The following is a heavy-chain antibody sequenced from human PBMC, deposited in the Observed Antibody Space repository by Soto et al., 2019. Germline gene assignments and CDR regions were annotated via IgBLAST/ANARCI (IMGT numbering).Heavy chain of an antibody. CDR3: ARSWDYGDPYYFDY. CDR1: GGSISSYY. V-gene: IGHV4-4*07. Sequence: SETLSLTCTVSGGSISSYYWSWIRQPAGKGLEWIGRIYTSGSTNYNPSLKSRVTMSVDTSKNQFSLKLSSVTAADTAVYYCARSWDYGDPYYFDYWGQGTLVTVSS. D-gene: IGHD4-17*01. CDR2: IYTSGST. J-gene: IGHJ4*02.